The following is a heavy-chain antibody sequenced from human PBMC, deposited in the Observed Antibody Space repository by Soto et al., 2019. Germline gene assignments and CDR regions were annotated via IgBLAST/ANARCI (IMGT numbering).Heavy chain of an antibody. V-gene: IGHV3-48*02. D-gene: IGHD5-18*01. CDR2: ISGSGSPI. CDR1: GFIFSPYS. J-gene: IGHJ4*02. Sequence: QPGGSLRLSCAASGFIFSPYSMNWVRQAPGKGLEWVAFISGSGSPIYYADSVKGRFTISRDNAKNSLYLQMNSLRDEDTAVYYCARVRGHSYGYAEYWGQGTLVTVSS. CDR3: ARVRGHSYGYAEY.